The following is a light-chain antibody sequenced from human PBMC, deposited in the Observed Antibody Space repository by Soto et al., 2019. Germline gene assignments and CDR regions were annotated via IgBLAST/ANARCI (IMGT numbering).Light chain of an antibody. CDR1: SSDVGSFNY. CDR2: DVS. J-gene: IGLJ1*01. CDR3: SSYTTSSTSL. V-gene: IGLV2-14*03. Sequence: QSALSQPASVSGSPGQSITISCTGTSSDVGSFNYVSWYQQHPGKAPKLMIDDVSNRPSGISNRFSGSKPGNTASLTISGLQAEDEADYYCSSYTTSSTSLFGTGTKVTV.